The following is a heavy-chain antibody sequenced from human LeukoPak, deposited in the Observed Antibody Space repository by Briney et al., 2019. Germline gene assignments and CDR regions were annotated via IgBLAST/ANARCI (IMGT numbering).Heavy chain of an antibody. J-gene: IGHJ6*03. Sequence: ASVKVSCKASGYTFTSYDINWVRQATGQGLEWMGWMNPNSGNTGYAQKFQGRVTMTRNTSISTAYMELSSLRSEDTAVYYCARTHRLRRGFYYYYYMDVWGKGTTVTVSS. D-gene: IGHD2-21*01. V-gene: IGHV1-8*01. CDR2: MNPNSGNT. CDR1: GYTFTSYD. CDR3: ARTHRLRRGFYYYYYMDV.